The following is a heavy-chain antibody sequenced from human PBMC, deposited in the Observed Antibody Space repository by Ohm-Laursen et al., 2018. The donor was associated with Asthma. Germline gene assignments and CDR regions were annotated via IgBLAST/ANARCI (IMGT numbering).Heavy chain of an antibody. V-gene: IGHV3-9*01. J-gene: IGHJ6*02. CDR2: ISWNSGSI. CDR3: AKDIKVTSGYNYPYYYYYGMDV. D-gene: IGHD5-24*01. Sequence: SLRLSCSASGFTFDDYAMNWVRQAPGKGLEWVSGISWNSGSIVYADSVKGRFTISRDNAKNSRYLQMNSLRAEDTALYYCAKDIKVTSGYNYPYYYYYGMDVWGQGTTVTVSS. CDR1: GFTFDDYA.